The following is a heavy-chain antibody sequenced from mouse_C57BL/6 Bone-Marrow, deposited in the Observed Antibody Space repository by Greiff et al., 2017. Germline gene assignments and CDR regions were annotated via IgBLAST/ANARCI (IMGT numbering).Heavy chain of an antibody. CDR2: IDPSDSDT. CDR1: GYTFTSYW. CDR3: ARCFITAGRGYFDV. D-gene: IGHD1-1*01. J-gene: IGHJ1*03. Sequence: QVQLQQPGAELVRPGSSVKLSCKASGYTFTSYWMHWVKQRPIQGLEWIGNIDPSDSDTHYNQKFKDKATLTVDKSSSTAYMQLSSLTSEDSAVYYCARCFITAGRGYFDVWGTGTTVTVSS. V-gene: IGHV1-52*01.